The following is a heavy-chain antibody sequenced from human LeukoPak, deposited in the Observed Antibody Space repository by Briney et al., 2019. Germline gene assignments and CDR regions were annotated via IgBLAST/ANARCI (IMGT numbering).Heavy chain of an antibody. CDR1: GGSINNYY. CDR2: IYYSGTT. Sequence: SETLSLTCTVSGGSINNYYWSWIRQPPGKGLEWIGYIYYSGTTNFNPSLKSRVTISVDTSKNQFSLRLSSETAADTAVYYCARDSTPYGHSGYWGQGTLVTVSP. D-gene: IGHD4-17*01. J-gene: IGHJ4*02. V-gene: IGHV4-59*01. CDR3: ARDSTPYGHSGY.